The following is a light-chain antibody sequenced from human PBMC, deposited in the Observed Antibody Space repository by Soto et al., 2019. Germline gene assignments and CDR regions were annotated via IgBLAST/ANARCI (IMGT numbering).Light chain of an antibody. CDR2: SDN. V-gene: IGLV1-47*02. CDR3: AAWDDSLSGV. J-gene: IGLJ3*02. CDR1: SSNIGSNY. Sequence: QSVLTQPPSTSGTPGQRVTISCSGSSSNIGSNYVYWYQQLPGTAPKLLIYSDNQRPSGVPDRFSGSKSGTSASLAISGLQSEDEADYYCAAWDDSLSGVFGGGIKLTVL.